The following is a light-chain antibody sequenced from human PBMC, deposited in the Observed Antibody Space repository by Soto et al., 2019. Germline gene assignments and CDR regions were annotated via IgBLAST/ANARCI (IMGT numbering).Light chain of an antibody. Sequence: DIQMTQSPSSLSASVGDRVTITCRASQSISTYVNWYQQKPGKAPELLIYAASSLQSGVPSRFTGSGSGTDFTLTISNLRPEDFATYYCQQSYNVPRAFGGGTKVEIQ. CDR1: QSISTY. J-gene: IGKJ4*01. CDR3: QQSYNVPRA. CDR2: AAS. V-gene: IGKV1-39*01.